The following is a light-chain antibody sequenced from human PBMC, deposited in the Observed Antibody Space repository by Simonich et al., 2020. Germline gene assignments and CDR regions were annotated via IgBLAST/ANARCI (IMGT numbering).Light chain of an antibody. CDR1: QSVSSSY. CDR3: QQYGSSPRT. CDR2: DAS. V-gene: IGKV3D-20*01. J-gene: IGKJ1*01. Sequence: ELVLTQSPGTLSLSPGETATLSCRASQSVSSSYLAWYQQNPGLAPRLLIYDASRRATGIPDRFRGSGSGTDFTLTISRLEPEDFAVYYCQQYGSSPRTFGQGTKVEIK.